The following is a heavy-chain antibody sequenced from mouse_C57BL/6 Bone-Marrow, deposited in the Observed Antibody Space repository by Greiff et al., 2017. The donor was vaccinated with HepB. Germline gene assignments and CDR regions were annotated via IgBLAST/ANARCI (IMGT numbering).Heavy chain of an antibody. Sequence: QVHVKQSGAELVRPGPSVKMSCKASGYTFTNYWIGWAKQRPGHGLEWIGDIYPGGGYTNYNEKFKGKATLTADKSSSTAYMQFSSLTSEDSAIYYCAREATVVGGFDYWGQGTTLTVSS. CDR1: GYTFTNYW. J-gene: IGHJ2*01. CDR2: IYPGGGYT. V-gene: IGHV1-63*01. CDR3: AREATVVGGFDY. D-gene: IGHD1-1*01.